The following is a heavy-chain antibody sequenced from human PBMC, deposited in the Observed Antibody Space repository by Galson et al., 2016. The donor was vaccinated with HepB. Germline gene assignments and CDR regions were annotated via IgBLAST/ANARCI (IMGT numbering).Heavy chain of an antibody. CDR3: GRLGPHYFDRSQPFDI. CDR2: IYAGDSDT. CDR1: GYTFSHYW. D-gene: IGHD3-22*01. J-gene: IGHJ3*02. Sequence: QSGAEVKKPGESLKISCKAYGYTFSHYWIGWVRQMPGKGLEWMGIIYAGDSDTRYSPSFQEQVTISADKSINTAYLQWNSLKASDTAMYFCGRLGPHYFDRSQPFDIWGQGTVVTVSS. V-gene: IGHV5-51*01.